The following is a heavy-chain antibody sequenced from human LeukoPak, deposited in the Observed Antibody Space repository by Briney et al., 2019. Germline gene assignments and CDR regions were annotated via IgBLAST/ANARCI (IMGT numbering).Heavy chain of an antibody. CDR3: AREIVAGLGVSFDI. D-gene: IGHD6-19*01. V-gene: IGHV4-61*02. Sequence: SETLSLTCTVSGDSVNSGAYYWSWLRQPAGKEPEWIGRIYPLETTNYNPSLKSRVAIPVDTSKNQFSLKLSSVTAADTAVYYCAREIVAGLGVSFDIWGQGTMVTVSS. J-gene: IGHJ3*02. CDR1: GDSVNSGAYY. CDR2: IYPLETT.